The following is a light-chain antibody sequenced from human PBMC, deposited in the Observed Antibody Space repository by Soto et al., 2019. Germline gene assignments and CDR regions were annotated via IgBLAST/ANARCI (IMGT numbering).Light chain of an antibody. V-gene: IGKV3-11*01. CDR3: QQRINWPLT. Sequence: EIVLTQSPATLSLSPGKRATLSCRASQSVSNFLAWYQQKAGQAPRLLIYDTSNRAGGIPARFSGSGSGTVFTLTISSLEPEDFAVYYCQQRINWPLTFGGGTKVEIQ. CDR1: QSVSNF. CDR2: DTS. J-gene: IGKJ4*01.